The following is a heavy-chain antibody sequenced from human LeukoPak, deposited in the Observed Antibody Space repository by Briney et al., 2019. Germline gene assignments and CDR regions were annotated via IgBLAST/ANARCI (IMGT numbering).Heavy chain of an antibody. V-gene: IGHV1-69*13. CDR2: IIPMFGTP. J-gene: IGHJ6*03. Sequence: SVKVSCKASGGTFSSYAINWVRQAPGQGLEWMGGIIPMFGTPNYAQKFQGRVTFTADESTSTAYMELSSLRSEDTAVYYCASRQGDFWSGYYRYYYYYMDVWGKGTTVTVSS. CDR1: GGTFSSYA. D-gene: IGHD3-3*01. CDR3: ASRQGDFWSGYYRYYYYYMDV.